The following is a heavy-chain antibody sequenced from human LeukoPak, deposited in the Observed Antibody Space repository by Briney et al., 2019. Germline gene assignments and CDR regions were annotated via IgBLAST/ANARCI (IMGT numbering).Heavy chain of an antibody. J-gene: IGHJ4*02. CDR2: IYHSGST. Sequence: SETLSLTCTVSGYSISSGYYWGWIRQPPGKGLEWIGSIYHSGSTYYNPSLKSRVTISVDTSKNQFSLKLSSVTAADTAVYYCAREYNWNAPYFDYWGQGTLVTVSS. D-gene: IGHD1-20*01. CDR3: AREYNWNAPYFDY. V-gene: IGHV4-38-2*02. CDR1: GYSISSGYY.